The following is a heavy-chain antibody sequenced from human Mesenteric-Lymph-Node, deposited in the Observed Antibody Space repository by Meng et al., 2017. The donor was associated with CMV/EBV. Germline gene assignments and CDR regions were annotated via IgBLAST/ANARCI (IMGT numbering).Heavy chain of an antibody. J-gene: IGHJ6*02. CDR2: ISSSSSYI. Sequence: GGSLRLSCAASGFTFSSYSMNWVRQAPGKGLEWVSSISSSSSYIYYADSVKGRFTISRDNAKNSLYLQMNSLRAEDTAVYYCARDNTAANYYYGMDVWGQGTTVTVSS. CDR3: ARDNTAANYYYGMDV. CDR1: GFTFSSYS. V-gene: IGHV3-21*01. D-gene: IGHD5-18*01.